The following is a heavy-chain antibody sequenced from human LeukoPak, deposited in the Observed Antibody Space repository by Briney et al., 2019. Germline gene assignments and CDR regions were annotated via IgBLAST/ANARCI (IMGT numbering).Heavy chain of an antibody. V-gene: IGHV4-59*01. Sequence: PSETLSLTCTVSGGSISSYYWSWIRQPPGKGLEWIGYIYYSGSTNYNPSLKSRVTISVDTSKNQFSLKLSSVTAADTAVYYCARTAGTPEYFQHWGQGTLVTVSS. J-gene: IGHJ1*01. CDR1: GGSISSYY. CDR3: ARTAGTPEYFQH. CDR2: IYYSGST. D-gene: IGHD6-19*01.